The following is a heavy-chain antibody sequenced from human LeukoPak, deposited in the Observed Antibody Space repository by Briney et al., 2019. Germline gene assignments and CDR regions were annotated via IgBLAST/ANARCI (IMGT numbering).Heavy chain of an antibody. Sequence: GASVKVSCKASGGTFSSYAISWVRQAPGQGLEWMGGIIPIFGTANYAQKFQGRVTITADESTSTAYMELSSLRSEDTAVYYCISSISGGSGQLGYWGQGTLVTVSS. D-gene: IGHD3-10*01. CDR2: IIPIFGTA. V-gene: IGHV1-69*13. J-gene: IGHJ4*02. CDR1: GGTFSSYA. CDR3: ISSISGGSGQLGY.